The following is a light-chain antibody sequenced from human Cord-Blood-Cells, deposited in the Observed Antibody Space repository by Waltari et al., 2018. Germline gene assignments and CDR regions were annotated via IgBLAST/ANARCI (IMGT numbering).Light chain of an antibody. V-gene: IGLV2-23*01. CDR3: CSYAGSSTYWV. CDR2: EGS. J-gene: IGLJ3*02. Sequence: QSALTQPASVSGSPGPSITISCTGTSRDVGSYNLVSWYQQHPGKAPQLMIYEGSTRPSGVSNRCAGSKSGETASLTISGLQAEDEADYYCCSYAGSSTYWVFGGGTKLTVL. CDR1: SRDVGSYNL.